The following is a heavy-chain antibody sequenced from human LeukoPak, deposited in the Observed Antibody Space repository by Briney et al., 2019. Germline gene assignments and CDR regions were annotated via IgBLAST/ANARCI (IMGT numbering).Heavy chain of an antibody. CDR2: IRYDGSNK. Sequence: GGSLRLSCAASGFTFSSYGMHWVRQAPGKGLEWVAFIRYDGSNKYYADSVKGRFTISRDNSKNTLYLQMNSLRVEDTAVYYCATEYSSSSYPRLFDSWRQGPLVTVSS. CDR3: ATEYSSSSYPRLFDS. D-gene: IGHD6-13*01. V-gene: IGHV3-30*02. J-gene: IGHJ4*02. CDR1: GFTFSSYG.